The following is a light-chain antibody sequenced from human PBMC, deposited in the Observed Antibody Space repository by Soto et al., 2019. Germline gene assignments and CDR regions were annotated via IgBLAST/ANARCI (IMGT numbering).Light chain of an antibody. CDR1: QSLLHSNGYNY. V-gene: IGKV2-28*01. CDR2: LGS. Sequence: DIVMTQSPLSLPVTPGEPASISCRSSQSLLHSNGYNYLDWYLQKPGQSPQLLIYLGSNRASGVPDRFSGSGSGTDCTLKISRVDAEDVGVYYCMQALQTPYTFGQGTKLEIK. J-gene: IGKJ2*01. CDR3: MQALQTPYT.